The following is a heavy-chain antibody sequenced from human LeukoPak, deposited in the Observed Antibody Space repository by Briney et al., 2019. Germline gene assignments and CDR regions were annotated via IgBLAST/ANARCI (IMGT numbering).Heavy chain of an antibody. CDR3: ARKLRLVSYAFDI. Sequence: PSETLSLTCTVSGGSISSYYWSWIRQPPGKGLEWIGYIYYSGSTNYIPSLKSRVTISVDTSKNQFFLKLSSVTAADTAVYYCARKLRLVSYAFDIWGQGTMVTVSS. CDR1: GGSISSYY. V-gene: IGHV4-59*01. CDR2: IYYSGST. D-gene: IGHD5-12*01. J-gene: IGHJ3*02.